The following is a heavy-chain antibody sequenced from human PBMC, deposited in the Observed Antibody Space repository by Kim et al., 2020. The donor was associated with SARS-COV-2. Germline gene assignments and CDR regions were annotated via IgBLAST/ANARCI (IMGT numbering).Heavy chain of an antibody. CDR1: GDRVSSTSAA. J-gene: IGHJ5*02. CDR3: AREKVRAGFDP. Sequence: SPTLSLTCAISGDRVSSTSAAWPWIRQSPSRGLEWLGRTYYRSKWYNDYAVSVKSRITINPDTSKNQFSLQLNSVTPEDTAVYYCAREKVRAGFDPWGQGTLVTVSS. CDR2: TYYRSKWYN. D-gene: IGHD6-25*01. V-gene: IGHV6-1*01.